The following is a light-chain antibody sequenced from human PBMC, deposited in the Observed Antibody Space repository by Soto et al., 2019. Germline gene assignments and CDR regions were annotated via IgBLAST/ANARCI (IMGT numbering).Light chain of an antibody. V-gene: IGKV1-27*01. CDR1: QGIGND. J-gene: IGKJ5*01. Sequence: DIQMTQSPSSLSASVGDRVTITCRASQGIGNDLAWYQQKPGTVPKLLIYSAYTLQSGVPSRFSGSGSGTDFTLTISSLQPEDVSTYYCQKYNNFPATFGQGTRLEIK. CDR2: SAY. CDR3: QKYNNFPAT.